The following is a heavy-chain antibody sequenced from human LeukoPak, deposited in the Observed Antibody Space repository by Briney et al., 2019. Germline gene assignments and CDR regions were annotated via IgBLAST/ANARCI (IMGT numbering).Heavy chain of an antibody. J-gene: IGHJ4*02. CDR2: IYYSGST. D-gene: IGHD2-21*02. Sequence: SETLSLTCTVSGGSLSSSSYYWGWIRQPPGKGLEWIGSIYYSGSTYYNPSLKSRVTISVDTSKNQFSLKLSSVTAADTAVYYCARLHAYCGGDCYSYYFDYWGQGTLVTVSS. V-gene: IGHV4-39*01. CDR3: ARLHAYCGGDCYSYYFDY. CDR1: GGSLSSSSYY.